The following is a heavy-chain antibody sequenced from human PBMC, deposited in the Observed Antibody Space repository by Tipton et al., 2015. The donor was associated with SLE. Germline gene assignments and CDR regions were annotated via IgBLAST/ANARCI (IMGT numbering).Heavy chain of an antibody. CDR2: IYYSGST. CDR1: GGSISSHY. CDR3: ARSRSYYDSRFDY. Sequence: TLSLTCTVSGGSISSHYWSWIRQPPGKGLEWIGYIYYSGSTNYNPSLKSRVTISVDTSKNQFSLKLSSVTAADTAVYYCARSRSYYDSRFDYWGQGTLVTVSS. V-gene: IGHV4-59*11. D-gene: IGHD3-22*01. J-gene: IGHJ4*02.